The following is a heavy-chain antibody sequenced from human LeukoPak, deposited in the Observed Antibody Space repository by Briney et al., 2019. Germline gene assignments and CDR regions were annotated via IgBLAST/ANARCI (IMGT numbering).Heavy chain of an antibody. V-gene: IGHV3-30*03. CDR3: TREQDREPTGTVIGDS. D-gene: IGHD3-9*01. J-gene: IGHJ4*02. Sequence: PGGSLRLSCVTSGFTFSSYGMHWVRQVPGKGLEWVAVISYDAKSNYQVDSMKGRFTVSRDNAKNSLYLQMNSLRAEDTALYYCTREQDREPTGTVIGDSWGQGTLVTVSS. CDR1: GFTFSSYG. CDR2: ISYDAKSN.